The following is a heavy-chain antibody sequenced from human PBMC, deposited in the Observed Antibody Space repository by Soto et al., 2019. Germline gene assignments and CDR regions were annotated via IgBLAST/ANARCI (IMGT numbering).Heavy chain of an antibody. J-gene: IGHJ6*02. CDR1: GYSFTSYW. Sequence: PGESLKISCNGSGYSFTSYWIGWVRQMPGKGLEWMGIIYPGDSDTRYSPSFQGQVTISADKSISTAYLQWSSLKASDTAMYYCARQSSEDYYYYYGMDVWGQGTTVTVSS. CDR2: IYPGDSDT. CDR3: ARQSSEDYYYYYGMDV. V-gene: IGHV5-51*01.